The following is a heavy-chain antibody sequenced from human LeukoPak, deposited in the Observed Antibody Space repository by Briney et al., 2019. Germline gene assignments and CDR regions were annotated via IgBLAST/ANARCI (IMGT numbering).Heavy chain of an antibody. D-gene: IGHD3-22*01. CDR3: ARSPRYYDSSGYPHYFDY. Sequence: PSETLSLTCTVSGASISSSDRYWGWIRQPPGKGLEWIGSIYYSGITYHNPSLKSRVTISVDTSKNQFSLKLSSVTAADTAVYYCARSPRYYDSSGYPHYFDYWGQGTLVTASS. J-gene: IGHJ4*02. V-gene: IGHV4-39*07. CDR1: GASISSSDRY. CDR2: IYYSGIT.